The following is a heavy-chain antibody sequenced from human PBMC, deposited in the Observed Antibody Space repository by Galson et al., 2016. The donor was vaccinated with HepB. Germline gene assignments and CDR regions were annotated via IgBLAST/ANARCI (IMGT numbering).Heavy chain of an antibody. CDR3: ARVPAGSGSEPGYYYDAMDV. D-gene: IGHD3-3*01. CDR2: INPNSGAT. J-gene: IGHJ6*04. V-gene: IGHV1-2*02. CDR1: GYSFSSFG. Sequence: SVKVSCKASGYSFSSFGISWVRQAPGQGLQWMGWINPNSGATTYEQSFQGRVTMTRDTSINTAYMDLSSLRPDDTADYYSARVPAGSGSEPGYYYDAMDVWGKGTTVTVSS.